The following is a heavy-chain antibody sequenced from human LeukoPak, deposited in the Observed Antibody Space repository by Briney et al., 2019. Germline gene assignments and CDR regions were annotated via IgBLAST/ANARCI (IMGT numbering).Heavy chain of an antibody. V-gene: IGHV4-38-2*02. J-gene: IGHJ6*03. Sequence: PSETLSLTCTVSGYSISSGYYWGWIRQPPGKGLEWIGSIYHSGSTYYNPSLRSRLTISVDTSKNQFSLNLTSVTAADTAVYYCARAPAGPPYYYMDVWGTGTTVAVSS. CDR3: ARAPAGPPYYYMDV. CDR2: IYHSGST. CDR1: GYSISSGYY.